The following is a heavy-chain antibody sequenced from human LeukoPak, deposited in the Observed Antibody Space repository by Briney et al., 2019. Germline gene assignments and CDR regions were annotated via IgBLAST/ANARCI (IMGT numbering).Heavy chain of an antibody. D-gene: IGHD3-22*01. V-gene: IGHV3-21*01. CDR2: IGSRSSDI. CDR1: GFTFTSYK. J-gene: IGHJ4*02. Sequence: GGSLRLSCAASGFTFTSYKMFWVRQAPGKGLEWLSSIGSRSSDIYYADSVKGRFTISRDNSKNTLYLQMNSLRAEDTAVYYCARDRGFWERNSRSVDYYDSSGFTYYFDYWGQGTLVTVSS. CDR3: ARDRGFWERNSRSVDYYDSSGFTYYFDY.